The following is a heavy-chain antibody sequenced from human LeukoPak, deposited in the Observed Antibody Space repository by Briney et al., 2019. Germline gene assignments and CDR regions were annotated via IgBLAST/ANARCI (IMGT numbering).Heavy chain of an antibody. CDR2: ISGSGGST. CDR1: GFTFSSYA. D-gene: IGHD1-26*01. V-gene: IGHV3-23*01. CDR3: AKAVGGSYGGAFDY. J-gene: IGHJ4*02. Sequence: GGSLRPSCAASGFTFSSYAMSWVRQAPGKGLEWVSAISGSGGSTYYADSVKGRFTISRDNSKNTLYLQMNSLRAEDTAVYYCAKAVGGSYGGAFDYWGQGTLVTVSS.